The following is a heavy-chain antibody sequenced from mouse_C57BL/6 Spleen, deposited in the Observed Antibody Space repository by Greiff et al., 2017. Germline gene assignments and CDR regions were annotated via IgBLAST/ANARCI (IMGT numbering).Heavy chain of an antibody. J-gene: IGHJ1*03. CDR3: ARSREDWYFDV. CDR2: IHPNSGST. Sequence: QVQLQQPGAELVKPGASVKLSCKASGYTFTSYWMHWVKQRPGQGLEWIGMIHPNSGSTNYNEKFKSKATLTVDKSSSTAYMQLGSLTSEDSAVYYCARSREDWYFDVWGTGTTVTVAS. V-gene: IGHV1-64*01. CDR1: GYTFTSYW.